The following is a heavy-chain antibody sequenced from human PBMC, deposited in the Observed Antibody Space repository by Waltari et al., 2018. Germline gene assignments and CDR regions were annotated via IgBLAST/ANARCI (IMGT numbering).Heavy chain of an antibody. Sequence: QVQLVQSGAEVKKPGSSVKVSCKASGGTFSDFTFSWVRQAPGQGLEWMGRTIPLLDIGNSSKTFQGRVTMTADKSTSTAYMELSSLRSEDTAVYYCASPATPTTYQLLWGGIYYYGMDVWGQGTTVTVSS. CDR3: ASPATPTTYQLLWGGIYYYGMDV. V-gene: IGHV1-69*02. D-gene: IGHD2-2*01. CDR1: GGTFSDFT. J-gene: IGHJ6*02. CDR2: TIPLLDIG.